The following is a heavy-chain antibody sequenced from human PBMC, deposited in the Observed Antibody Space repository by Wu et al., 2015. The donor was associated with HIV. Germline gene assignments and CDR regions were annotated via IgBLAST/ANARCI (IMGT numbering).Heavy chain of an antibody. CDR1: GYSFTGYD. CDR2: INPNSGNS. J-gene: IGHJ5*02. CDR3: ARGRGSGSFGWFDP. D-gene: IGHD6-19*01. V-gene: IGHV1-8*01. Sequence: QVQLVQSGADVKRPGASVKVSCKASGYSFTGYDINWVRQAPGQGLQWMGWINPNSGNSGFAQKFQGRVTMTRNTSISTAYMELSSLRSEDTAVYYCARGRGSGSFGWFDPWGQGTLGHRSPQ.